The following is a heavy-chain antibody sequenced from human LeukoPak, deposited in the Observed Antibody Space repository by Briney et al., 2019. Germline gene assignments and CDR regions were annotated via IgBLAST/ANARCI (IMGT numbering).Heavy chain of an antibody. J-gene: IGHJ5*02. CDR2: IYYRGST. CDR1: GGSISSYY. Sequence: SETLSLTCTVSGGSISSYYWSWIRQPPGKGLEWIGYIYYRGSTNYNPSLKSRVTISVDTSKNQFSLKLSSVTAADTAVYYCARVRANYYGSGSYYSGWFDPWGQGTLVTVSS. V-gene: IGHV4-59*01. CDR3: ARVRANYYGSGSYYSGWFDP. D-gene: IGHD3-10*01.